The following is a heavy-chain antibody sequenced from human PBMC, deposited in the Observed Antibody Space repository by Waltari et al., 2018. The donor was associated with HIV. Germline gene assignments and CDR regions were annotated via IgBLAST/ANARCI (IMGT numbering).Heavy chain of an antibody. D-gene: IGHD1-26*01. J-gene: IGHJ4*02. Sequence: QVQLQQWGTGLLKPSETLSLTCAVYGESFSDYHREPYQSFSDYCWHWFRQPPGRGLECIGENSRVGSTNYNPSLKQPVSMSIDTSKKQFSLKLRSVTAADTAVYYCARGVGPDHMWANYPDFWGQGSLVVVSP. CDR1: GESFSDYHREPYQSFSDYC. CDR3: ARGVGPDHMWANYPDF. V-gene: IGHV4-34*01. CDR2: NSRVGST.